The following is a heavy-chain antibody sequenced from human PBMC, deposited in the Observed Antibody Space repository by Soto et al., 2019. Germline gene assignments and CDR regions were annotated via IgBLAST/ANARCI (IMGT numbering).Heavy chain of an antibody. V-gene: IGHV4-34*01. Sequence: SETLSLTCAVYGGSFSGYYWSWIRQPPGKGLEWIGEINHSGSTNYNPSLKSRVTISVDTSKNQFALKLSSVTAADTAVYYCARALGADWGQETVVTVSS. J-gene: IGHJ4*02. D-gene: IGHD7-27*01. CDR1: GGSFSGYY. CDR2: INHSGST. CDR3: ARALGAD.